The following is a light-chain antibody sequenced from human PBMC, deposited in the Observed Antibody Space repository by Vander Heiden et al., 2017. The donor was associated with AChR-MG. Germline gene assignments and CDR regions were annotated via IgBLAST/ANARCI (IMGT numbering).Light chain of an antibody. CDR3: QQDSSSSPYT. CDR2: KTS. CDR1: QYINYW. J-gene: IGKJ2*01. V-gene: IGKV1-5*03. Sequence: DIQMTQSPSTLSASVGDGVTITCRASQYINYWLAWYQQKPGKAPKLLIYKTSSLESGVPSRFIGSRSGTEFTLSIRGLHPDDFATYYCQQDSSSSPYTFGQGTKVE.